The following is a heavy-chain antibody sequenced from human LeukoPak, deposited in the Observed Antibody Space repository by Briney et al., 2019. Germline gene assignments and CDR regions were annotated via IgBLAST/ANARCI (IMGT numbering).Heavy chain of an antibody. CDR2: INPSGGST. CDR1: GYTFTSYD. CDR3: ARAVLYCSGGSCYYYYYGMDV. Sequence: ASVKVSCKASGYTFTSYDINWVRQAPGQGLEWMGIINPSGGSTSYAQKFQGRVTMTRDTSTSTVYMELSSLRSEDTAVYYCARAVLYCSGGSCYYYYYGMDVWGQGTTVTVSS. D-gene: IGHD2-15*01. J-gene: IGHJ6*02. V-gene: IGHV1-46*01.